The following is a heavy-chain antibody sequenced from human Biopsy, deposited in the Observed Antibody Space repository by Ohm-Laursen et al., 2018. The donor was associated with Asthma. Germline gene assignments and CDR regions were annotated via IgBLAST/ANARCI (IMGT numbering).Heavy chain of an antibody. CDR3: ARSYDTDSYPVLVLDY. CDR2: ILTKFDIT. V-gene: IGHV1-69*04. Sequence: SSVKVSCNASGGSFSNFALSWVRQAPGHGLEWMGTILTKFDITSYAEKFQGRVTITADKFTSTTYMELSRLRSEDTAVYYCARSYDTDSYPVLVLDYWGQGTLVTVSS. D-gene: IGHD3-22*01. J-gene: IGHJ4*02. CDR1: GGSFSNFA.